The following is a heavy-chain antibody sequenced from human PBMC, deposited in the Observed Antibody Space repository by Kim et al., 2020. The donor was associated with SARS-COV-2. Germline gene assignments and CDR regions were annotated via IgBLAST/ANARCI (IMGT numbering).Heavy chain of an antibody. CDR2: INPNSGGT. V-gene: IGHV1-2*02. Sequence: ASVKVSCKASGYTFTGYYMHWVRQAPGQGLEWMGWINPNSGGTNYAQKFQGRVTMTRDTSISTAYMELSRLRSDDTAVYYCARDSVGYWGAFDIWGQGTMVTVSS. CDR1: GYTFTGYY. CDR3: ARDSVGYWGAFDI. J-gene: IGHJ3*02. D-gene: IGHD3-22*01.